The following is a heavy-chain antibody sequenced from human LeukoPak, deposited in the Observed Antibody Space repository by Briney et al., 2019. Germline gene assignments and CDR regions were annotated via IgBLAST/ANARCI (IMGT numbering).Heavy chain of an antibody. CDR1: GFTFSSYA. CDR3: AKGAHATVTTYADY. D-gene: IGHD4-17*01. J-gene: IGHJ4*02. CDR2: ISGSGGST. V-gene: IGHV3-23*01. Sequence: GGSLRLSCAASGFTFSSYAMSWVRQAPEKGLEWVSAISGSGGSTYYADSVKGRFTISRDNSKNTLYLQMNSLRAEDTAVYYCAKGAHATVTTYADYWGQGTLVTVSS.